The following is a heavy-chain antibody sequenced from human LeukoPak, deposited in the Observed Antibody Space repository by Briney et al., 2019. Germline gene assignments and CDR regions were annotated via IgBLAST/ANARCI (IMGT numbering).Heavy chain of an antibody. CDR1: GFTFSSYS. D-gene: IGHD3-9*01. CDR3: AKVVTTFGWLSKGFDS. Sequence: GGSLRLSCAASGFTFSSYSMNWVRQAPGKGLEWVSGISGSGTSTYYADFVQGRFTISRDNSNNTVFLQMDSLRAGETAVYYCAKVVTTFGWLSKGFDSWAREPWSPSP. V-gene: IGHV3-23*01. CDR2: ISGSGTST. J-gene: IGHJ4*02.